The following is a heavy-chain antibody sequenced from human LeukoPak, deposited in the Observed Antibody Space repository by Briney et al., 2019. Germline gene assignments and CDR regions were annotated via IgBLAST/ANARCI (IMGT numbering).Heavy chain of an antibody. CDR3: AREVPVATTIDY. CDR2: IKQDGSEK. V-gene: IGHV3-7*01. J-gene: IGHJ4*02. D-gene: IGHD5-12*01. Sequence: GGSLRLSCAASGFTFSSYSMNWVRQAPGKGLEWVANIKQDGSEKYYVDSVKGRFTISRDNAKNSLYLQMNSLRAEDTAVYYCAREVPVATTIDYWGQGTLVTVSS. CDR1: GFTFSSYS.